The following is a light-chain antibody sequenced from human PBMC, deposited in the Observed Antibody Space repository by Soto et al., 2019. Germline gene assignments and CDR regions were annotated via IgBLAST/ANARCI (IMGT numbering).Light chain of an antibody. J-gene: IGKJ2*01. CDR3: QQYNDLPYT. V-gene: IGKV3-15*01. Sequence: EIVVTQYPVTLSVSPVERATLSCRARQSVSDNLAWYQQTPGQAPRLLIHGASTRATAIPARFSGSRYGREFTLNISSLQSEDVAVYYCQQYNDLPYTFGQGTKLEIK. CDR2: GAS. CDR1: QSVSDN.